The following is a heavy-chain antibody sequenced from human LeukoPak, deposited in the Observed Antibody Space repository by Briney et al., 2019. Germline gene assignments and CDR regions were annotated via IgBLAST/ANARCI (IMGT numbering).Heavy chain of an antibody. Sequence: GGSLRLSCAASGFTFSSYGMHWVRQAPGKGLEWVAFIRYDGSNKYYADSVKGRFTISRDNSKNTLYLQMNSLRAEDTAVYYCAKPDEITIFGVVISAWDYWGQGTLVTVSS. CDR2: IRYDGSNK. CDR1: GFTFSSYG. V-gene: IGHV3-30*02. CDR3: AKPDEITIFGVVISAWDY. J-gene: IGHJ4*02. D-gene: IGHD3-3*01.